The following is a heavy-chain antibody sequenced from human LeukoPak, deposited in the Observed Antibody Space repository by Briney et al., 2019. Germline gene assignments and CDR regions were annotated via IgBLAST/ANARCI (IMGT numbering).Heavy chain of an antibody. V-gene: IGHV4-61*02. Sequence: SETLSLTCTVSGGSISSGSYYWSWIRQPAGKGLEWIGRIYTSGSTNYNPSLKSRVTISVDTSKNQFSLKLSSVTAADTAVYYCARVPTYEIAAARVGYAFDIWGQGTMVTVSS. J-gene: IGHJ3*02. CDR3: ARVPTYEIAAARVGYAFDI. CDR1: GGSISSGSYY. D-gene: IGHD6-13*01. CDR2: IYTSGST.